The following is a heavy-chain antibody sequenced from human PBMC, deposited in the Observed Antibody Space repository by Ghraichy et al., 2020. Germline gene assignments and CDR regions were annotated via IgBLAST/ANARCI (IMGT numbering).Heavy chain of an antibody. CDR2: INPSGGST. CDR3: ARVARPLPIDSSSWYRGYNWFDP. D-gene: IGHD6-13*01. J-gene: IGHJ5*02. V-gene: IGHV1-46*01. CDR1: GYTFTSYY. Sequence: ASVKVSCKASGYTFTSYYMHWVRQAPGQGLEWMGIINPSGGSTSYAQKFQGRVTMTRDTSTSTVYMELSSLRSEDTAVYYCARVARPLPIDSSSWYRGYNWFDPWGQGTLVTVSS.